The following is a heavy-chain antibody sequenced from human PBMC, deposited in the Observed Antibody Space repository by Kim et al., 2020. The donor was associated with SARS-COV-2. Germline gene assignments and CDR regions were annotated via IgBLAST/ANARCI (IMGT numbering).Heavy chain of an antibody. CDR3: ARDSNNGVDTASGTDY. Sequence: GGSLRLSCAASGFTFSSYEMNWVRQAPGKGLEWVSYISSSGSTIYYADSVKGRFTISRDNAKNSLYLQMNSLRAEDTAVYYCARDSNNGVDTASGTDYWGQGTLVTVSS. D-gene: IGHD5-18*01. CDR2: ISSSGSTI. J-gene: IGHJ4*02. V-gene: IGHV3-48*03. CDR1: GFTFSSYE.